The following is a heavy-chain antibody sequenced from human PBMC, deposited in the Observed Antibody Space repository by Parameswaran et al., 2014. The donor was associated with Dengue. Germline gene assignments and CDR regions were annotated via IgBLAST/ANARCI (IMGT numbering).Heavy chain of an antibody. D-gene: IGHD3-16*02. Sequence: SETLSLTCAVYGGSFSGYYWSWIRQPPGKGLEWIGEINHSGSTNYNPSLKSRVTISVDTSKNQFSLKLSSVTAADTAVYYCAGAAGVIVFGHWGQGTLVTVSS. CDR1: GGSFSGYY. V-gene: IGHV4-34*01. CDR2: INHSGST. CDR3: AGAAGVIVFGH. J-gene: IGHJ4*02.